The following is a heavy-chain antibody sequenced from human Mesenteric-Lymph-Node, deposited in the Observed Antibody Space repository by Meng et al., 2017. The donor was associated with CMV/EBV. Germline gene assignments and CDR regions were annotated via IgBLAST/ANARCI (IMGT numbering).Heavy chain of an antibody. D-gene: IGHD3-3*01. Sequence: GESLKISCAASGFTFSSYAMSWVRQAPGKGLEWVSAISGSGGSTYYADSVKGRFTISRDNSKNTLYLQMSGLRVEDTAVYYCAKVGFRFLEWLLGGMDVWGQGTTVTVSS. V-gene: IGHV3-23*01. CDR1: GFTFSSYA. J-gene: IGHJ6*02. CDR3: AKVGFRFLEWLLGGMDV. CDR2: ISGSGGST.